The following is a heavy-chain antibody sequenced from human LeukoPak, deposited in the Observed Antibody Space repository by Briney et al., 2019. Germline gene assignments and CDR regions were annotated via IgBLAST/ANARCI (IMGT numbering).Heavy chain of an antibody. D-gene: IGHD5-18*01. CDR2: IYYSGST. CDR1: GGSLSSSSYY. V-gene: IGHV4-39*01. Sequence: SETLSLTCTVSGGSLSSSSYYWGWIRQPPGKGLEWIGSIYYSGSTYYNPSLKSRVTISVDTSKNQFSLKLSSVTAADTAVYYCAKVDTAMAFDYWGQGTLVTVSS. CDR3: AKVDTAMAFDY. J-gene: IGHJ4*02.